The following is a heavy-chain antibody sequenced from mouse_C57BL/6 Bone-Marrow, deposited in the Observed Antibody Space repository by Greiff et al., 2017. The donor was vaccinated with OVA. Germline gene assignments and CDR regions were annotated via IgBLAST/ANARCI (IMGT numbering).Heavy chain of an antibody. CDR1: GYTFTSYW. CDR3: TRWYYYGSSTWFAD. Sequence: DVQLQESGTVLARPGASVKMSCKTSGYTFTSYWMHWVKQRPGPGLEWIGAIYPGNSDTSYNQKFKGKAKLTAVTSASTAYMELSSLTNEDSAVYYCTRWYYYGSSTWFADWGQGTLVTVSA. J-gene: IGHJ3*01. V-gene: IGHV1-5*01. D-gene: IGHD1-1*01. CDR2: IYPGNSDT.